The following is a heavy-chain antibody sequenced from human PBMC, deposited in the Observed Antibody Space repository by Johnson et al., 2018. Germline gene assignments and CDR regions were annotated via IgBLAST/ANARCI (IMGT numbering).Heavy chain of an antibody. V-gene: IGHV1-69*13. D-gene: IGHD3-22*01. CDR2: LIPIFGTT. CDR1: GETFSSYV. J-gene: IGHJ3*01. Sequence: QVQLVQSGAEVKKPGSSVKVSCKASGETFSSYVVSWVRQAPGQGLEWMGGLIPIFGTTNYAQKFQGRVTLIADESTSTAFIELSSLRFEDTAVYYCARGLYYDGSGPPSWGQGTMVTVSS. CDR3: ARGLYYDGSGPPS.